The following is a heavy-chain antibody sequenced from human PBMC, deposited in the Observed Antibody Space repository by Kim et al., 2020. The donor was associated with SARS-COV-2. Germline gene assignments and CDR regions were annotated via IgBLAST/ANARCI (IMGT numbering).Heavy chain of an antibody. CDR1: GFTFSSYA. Sequence: GGSLRLSCAASGFTFSSYAMSWVRQAPGKGLEWVSAISGSGGSTYYADSVKGRFTISRDNSKNTLYLQMNSLRVEDTAVYYCAKGAHNTVTRSVFPDYWGQGTLVTVSS. D-gene: IGHD4-17*01. V-gene: IGHV3-23*01. CDR3: AKGAHNTVTRSVFPDY. J-gene: IGHJ4*02. CDR2: ISGSGGST.